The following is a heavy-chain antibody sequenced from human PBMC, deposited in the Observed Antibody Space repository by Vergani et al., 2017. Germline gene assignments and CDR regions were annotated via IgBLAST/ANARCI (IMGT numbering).Heavy chain of an antibody. CDR3: TTGTSDSSSSWKTDAFDI. J-gene: IGHJ3*02. D-gene: IGHD6-13*01. V-gene: IGHV1-69-2*01. CDR2: VDPEDGET. CDR1: GYTFTDHY. Sequence: EVQLVQSGAEVKKPGATMKISCKVSGYTFTDHYMHWVKQAPGKGLEWMGLVDPEDGETIYAEKFKGRVTIAADTSTDTAHLELSSLRSEDTAVYYCTTGTSDSSSSWKTDAFDIWDQGTMVTVSS.